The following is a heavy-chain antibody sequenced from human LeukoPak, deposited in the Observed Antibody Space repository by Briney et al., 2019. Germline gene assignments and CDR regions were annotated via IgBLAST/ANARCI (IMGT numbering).Heavy chain of an antibody. D-gene: IGHD6-19*01. Sequence: SQTLSLTCTVSGGSISSGGYYWSWIRQHPGKGLEWIGYIYYSGSTYYNPSLKSRVTISVDTSKNQSSLKLSSVTAADTAVYYCARGTAVAGPDYWGQGTLVTVSS. CDR2: IYYSGST. CDR3: ARGTAVAGPDY. V-gene: IGHV4-31*03. J-gene: IGHJ4*02. CDR1: GGSISSGGYY.